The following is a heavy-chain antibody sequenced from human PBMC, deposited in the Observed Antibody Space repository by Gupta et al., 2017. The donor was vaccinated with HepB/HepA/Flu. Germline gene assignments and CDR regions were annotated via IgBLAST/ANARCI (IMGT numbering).Heavy chain of an antibody. J-gene: IGHJ5*02. V-gene: IGHV4-61*01. CDR3: ARDQGGQIDP. CDR2: IYYSGST. Sequence: QVQLQESGPGLVKPSETLSLTCFVSGGSVSSGSYYWSWIRQPPGKGLEWIGYIYYSGSTNYNPSFKSRVTISVDTSKNQFSLKLRSVTAADTAVYDGARDQGGQIDPGGQGTLVTVSS. D-gene: IGHD3-16*01. CDR1: GGSVSSGSYY.